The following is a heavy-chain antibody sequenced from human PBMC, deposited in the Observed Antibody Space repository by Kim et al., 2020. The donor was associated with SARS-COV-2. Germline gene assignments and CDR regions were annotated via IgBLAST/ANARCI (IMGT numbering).Heavy chain of an antibody. D-gene: IGHD5-12*01. Sequence: GGSLRLSCAASGFTFSSYSMNWVRQAPGKGLEWVSSISSSSSYIYYADSVKGRFTISRDNAKNSLYLQMNSLRAEDTAVYYCARDLRREIVATIMWGQGTLVTVSS. CDR1: GFTFSSYS. CDR2: ISSSSSYI. V-gene: IGHV3-21*01. CDR3: ARDLRREIVATIM. J-gene: IGHJ4*02.